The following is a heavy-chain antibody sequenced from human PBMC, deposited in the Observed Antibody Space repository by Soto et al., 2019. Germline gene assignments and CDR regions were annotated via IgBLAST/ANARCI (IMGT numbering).Heavy chain of an antibody. CDR1: GDSVTNYF. Sequence: NPSETLSLTCTVSGDSVTNYFWSWMRQPPGKGLEWIGHMYHGGRTNYSPSLKSRVTMSLDSSKNQFSLNLSSVTAADTAVYFCARDPGYCTNGVCPIFDCWGQGVLVTVYS. J-gene: IGHJ4*02. CDR2: MYHGGRT. D-gene: IGHD2-8*01. V-gene: IGHV4-59*02. CDR3: ARDPGYCTNGVCPIFDC.